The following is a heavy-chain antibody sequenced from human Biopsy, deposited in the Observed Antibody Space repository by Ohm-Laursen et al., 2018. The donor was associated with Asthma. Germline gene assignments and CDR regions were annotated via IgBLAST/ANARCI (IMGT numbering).Heavy chain of an antibody. Sequence: GTLSLTCSVYGGSISSFYWSWIRQPPEKGLEWMGYVYWTGSTNYNPSLKSRITMSVDTSKNRMFLELTSVTAADTAVYYCARDRVHGRYSYGYNDAFDIWGQGTMVTVSS. CDR3: ARDRVHGRYSYGYNDAFDI. J-gene: IGHJ3*02. V-gene: IGHV4-59*01. D-gene: IGHD5-18*01. CDR1: GGSISSFY. CDR2: VYWTGST.